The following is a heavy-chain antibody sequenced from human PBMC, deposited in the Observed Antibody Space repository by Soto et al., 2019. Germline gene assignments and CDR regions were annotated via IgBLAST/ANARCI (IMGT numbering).Heavy chain of an antibody. J-gene: IGHJ4*02. V-gene: IGHV4-34*01. Sequence: QVQLQQWGAGLLKPSETLSLTCAVYGGSFSGYYWSWIRQPPGKGLEWIGEINHSGSTNYNPSLKSRVTISVDTSKNQFSLKLSSVTAADPAVYYCAREYGDYGVIDYGGQGTLVTVSS. CDR2: INHSGST. D-gene: IGHD4-17*01. CDR3: AREYGDYGVIDY. CDR1: GGSFSGYY.